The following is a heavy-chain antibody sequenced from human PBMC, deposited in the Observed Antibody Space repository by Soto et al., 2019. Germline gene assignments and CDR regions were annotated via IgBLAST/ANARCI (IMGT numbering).Heavy chain of an antibody. V-gene: IGHV3-30*18. Sequence: GGSLRLSCAASGFTFSSYGMHWVRQAPGKGLEWVAVISYDGSNKYYADSVKGRFTISRDNSKNTLYLQMNSLRAEDTAVYYCAKVQRITIFGVVPGEFDPWGQGTLVTVSS. CDR3: AKVQRITIFGVVPGEFDP. CDR1: GFTFSSYG. J-gene: IGHJ5*02. CDR2: ISYDGSNK. D-gene: IGHD3-3*01.